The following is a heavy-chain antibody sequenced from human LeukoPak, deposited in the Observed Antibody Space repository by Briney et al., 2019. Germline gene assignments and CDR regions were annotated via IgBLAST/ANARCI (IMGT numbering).Heavy chain of an antibody. CDR2: IYTSGST. CDR3: ARHGGSSRVPAAIYWFDP. V-gene: IGHV4-61*02. D-gene: IGHD2-2*01. CDR1: GGSISSGSYY. Sequence: SETLSLTCTVSGGSISSGSYYWSWIRQPAGKGLEWIGRIYTSGSTNYNPSLKSRVTMSVDTSKNQFSLKLSSVTAADTAVYYCARHGGSSRVPAAIYWFDPWGQGTLVTVSS. J-gene: IGHJ5*02.